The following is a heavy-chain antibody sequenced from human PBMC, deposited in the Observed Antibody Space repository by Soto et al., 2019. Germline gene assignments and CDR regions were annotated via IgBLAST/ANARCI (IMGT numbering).Heavy chain of an antibody. CDR2: IYHSGTT. J-gene: IGHJ4*02. CDR1: GASISNTHW. V-gene: IGHV4-4*02. CDR3: AIPGAGDFDY. D-gene: IGHD6-13*01. Sequence: QVQLQESGPGLVEPSGTLSLTCAVSGASISNTHWWSWVRQPPGKGLEWIGEIYHSGTTNCDPSLKSRVTISVDKSKNQFSLKLSSVTAADTAVYYCAIPGAGDFDYWGQGTLVTGSS.